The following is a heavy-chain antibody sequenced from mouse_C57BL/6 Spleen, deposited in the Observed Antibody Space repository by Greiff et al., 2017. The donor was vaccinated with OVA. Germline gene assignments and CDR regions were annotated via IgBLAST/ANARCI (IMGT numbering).Heavy chain of an antibody. V-gene: IGHV1-82*01. CDR1: GYAFSSSW. CDR2: IYPGDGDT. CDR3: ASYYYGSSPGWYFDV. Sequence: QVQLQQSGPELVKPGASVKISCKASGYAFSSSWMNWVKQRPGRGLEWIGRIYPGDGDTNYNGKFKGKATLTADKSSSTAYMQLSSLTSEDSAVYFCASYYYGSSPGWYFDVWGTGTTVTVSS. J-gene: IGHJ1*03. D-gene: IGHD1-1*01.